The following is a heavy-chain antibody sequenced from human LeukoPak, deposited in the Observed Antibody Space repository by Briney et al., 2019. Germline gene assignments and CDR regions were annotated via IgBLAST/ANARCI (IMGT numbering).Heavy chain of an antibody. V-gene: IGHV4-4*07. CDR1: GGAISSYY. D-gene: IGHD2-15*01. CDR3: ARDWEYCSGGSCYQDYYYYYMDV. Sequence: SETLSLTCTVSGGAISSYYWRWIRQPAGKGPEWIGRIYTSGSTNYNPSLKSRVTMSVDTSKNQFSLKLGSVTAADTAVYYCARDWEYCSGGSCYQDYYYYYMDVWGKGTTVTVSS. J-gene: IGHJ6*03. CDR2: IYTSGST.